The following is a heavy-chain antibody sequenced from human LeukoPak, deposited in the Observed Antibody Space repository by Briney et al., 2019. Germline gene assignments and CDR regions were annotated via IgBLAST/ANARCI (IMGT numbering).Heavy chain of an antibody. V-gene: IGHV1-69*05. Sequence: ASVKVSCKASGGTFSSYAISWVRQAPGQGLEWMGGIIPIFGTANYAQKFQGRVTITTDESTSTAYMELSSLRSEDTAVYYCARGGVLRYFDWSLDAFGIWGQGTMVTVSS. J-gene: IGHJ3*02. CDR3: ARGGVLRYFDWSLDAFGI. CDR2: IIPIFGTA. D-gene: IGHD3-9*01. CDR1: GGTFSSYA.